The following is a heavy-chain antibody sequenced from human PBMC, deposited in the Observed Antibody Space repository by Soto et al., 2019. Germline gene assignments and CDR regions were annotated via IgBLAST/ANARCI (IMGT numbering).Heavy chain of an antibody. V-gene: IGHV4-30-4*01. CDR2: IYYSGST. J-gene: IGHJ3*02. D-gene: IGHD2-21*02. CDR3: ARGGGGDRYDAFDI. CDR1: GGSISSGDYY. Sequence: QVQLQESGPGLMKPSQILSLTCTVSGGSISSGDYYWSWIRQPPGKGLEWIGYIYYSGSTYYNPSLKSRVTISVDTSKNQFSLKLSSVTAADTAVYYCARGGGGDRYDAFDIWGQGTMVTVSS.